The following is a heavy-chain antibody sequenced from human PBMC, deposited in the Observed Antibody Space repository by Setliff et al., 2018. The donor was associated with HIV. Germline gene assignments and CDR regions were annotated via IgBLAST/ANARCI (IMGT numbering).Heavy chain of an antibody. Sequence: PGESLTISCKGSGYSFPTSWIAWVRQMPGKGLEWMGVIYPDESDSRYSPSFRGQVTISADKSINTAYLQWSSLKAPDTAMYYCARVDMGYYYDSSGYSHFDHWGQGTLVTVSS. CDR2: IYPDESDS. CDR1: GYSFPTSW. V-gene: IGHV5-51*01. CDR3: ARVDMGYYYDSSGYSHFDH. J-gene: IGHJ4*02. D-gene: IGHD3-22*01.